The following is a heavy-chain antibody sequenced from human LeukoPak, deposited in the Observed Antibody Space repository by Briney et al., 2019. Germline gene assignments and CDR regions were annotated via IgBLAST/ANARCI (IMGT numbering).Heavy chain of an antibody. Sequence: SETLSLTCTVSGGSINSSSYYWGWIRHPPGKGLEWIGSISYSGSTYYNPSLKSRVTISVDTSRNQFSLNLSSVTAADTAVYYCARRRQQLVVDYWGQGTLVTVSS. J-gene: IGHJ4*02. CDR3: ARRRQQLVVDY. D-gene: IGHD6-13*01. V-gene: IGHV4-39*01. CDR1: GGSINSSSYY. CDR2: ISYSGST.